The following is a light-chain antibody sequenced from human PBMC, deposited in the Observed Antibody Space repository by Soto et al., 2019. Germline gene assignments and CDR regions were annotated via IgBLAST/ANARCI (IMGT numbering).Light chain of an antibody. Sequence: QSALTQPASVSGSPGQSITISCAGTSSDVGGYKYVSWYQQHPGKAHKLMIYEVSNRPSGVSNRFSGSKSGNTASLTISGLQAEDEADYYCNSYTSTYTGVFGTGTKVTVL. CDR1: SSDVGGYKY. CDR3: NSYTSTYTGV. J-gene: IGLJ1*01. CDR2: EVS. V-gene: IGLV2-14*01.